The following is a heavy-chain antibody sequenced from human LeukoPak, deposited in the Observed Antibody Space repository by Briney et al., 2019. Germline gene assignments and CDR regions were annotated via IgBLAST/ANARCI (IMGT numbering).Heavy chain of an antibody. D-gene: IGHD5-18*01. CDR3: ARAVTSMNGY. CDR2: INENGRKR. CDR1: GFTFSSYW. J-gene: IGHJ4*02. V-gene: IGHV3-7*03. Sequence: GGSLRLSCAASGFTFSSYWMTWVRQAPGKGLEWVASINENGRKRSYAGSVKGRFTISRDNTQNSVYLQMNSLTAEDTALYYCARAVTSMNGYWGQGTLVTVSS.